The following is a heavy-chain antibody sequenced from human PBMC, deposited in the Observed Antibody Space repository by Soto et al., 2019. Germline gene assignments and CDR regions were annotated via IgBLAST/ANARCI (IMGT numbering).Heavy chain of an antibody. Sequence: PGGSLRLSCAASGFTFSNAWMNWVRQAPGKGLEWVGRIKSKTDGGTTDYAAPVKGRFTISRDDSKNTLYLQMNSLKAEDTAVYYCTTGLAVAGTRRAWGQGTLVTVSS. J-gene: IGHJ4*02. CDR1: GFTFSNAW. CDR2: IKSKTDGGTT. D-gene: IGHD6-19*01. CDR3: TTGLAVAGTRRA. V-gene: IGHV3-15*07.